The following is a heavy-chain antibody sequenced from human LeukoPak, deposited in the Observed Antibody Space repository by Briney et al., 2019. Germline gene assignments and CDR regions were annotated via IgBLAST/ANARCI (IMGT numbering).Heavy chain of an antibody. Sequence: GGSLRLSCAASGFTFSSYDMHWVRQAPGKGVEWVALIWYDGSNKNYADSVKGRFTISRDNSKNTLFLQMNSLRAEDTAVYYCAREASDAFDIWGQGTMVTVSS. CDR1: GFTFSSYD. CDR2: IWYDGSNK. V-gene: IGHV3-33*01. CDR3: AREASDAFDI. J-gene: IGHJ3*02.